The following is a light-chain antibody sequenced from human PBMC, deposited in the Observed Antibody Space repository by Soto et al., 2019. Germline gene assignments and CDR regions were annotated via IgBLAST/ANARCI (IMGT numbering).Light chain of an antibody. J-gene: IGKJ4*01. CDR1: QSISNW. CDR3: HQFSFSHT. CDR2: KAS. V-gene: IGKV1-5*03. Sequence: DIQMTQSPSTLSASVGDRVTITCRASQSISNWLAWYQQKPGKAPKLLIYKASTLESGVPSRFSGTGSGTEFTLTISSLQPDDFATYYCHQFSFSHTFGGGTKGRSN.